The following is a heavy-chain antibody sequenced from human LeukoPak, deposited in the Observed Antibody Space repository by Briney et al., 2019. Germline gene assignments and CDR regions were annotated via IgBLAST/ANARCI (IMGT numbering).Heavy chain of an antibody. CDR2: MNPNSGNT. Sequence: ASVKVSCKASGYTFTSHDINWVRQATGQGLEWMGWMNPNSGNTGYAQKFQGRVTMTRNTSISTAYMELSSLRSEDTAVYYCARGIVAEGYFDYWGQGTLVTVSS. V-gene: IGHV1-8*01. D-gene: IGHD3-22*01. CDR3: ARGIVAEGYFDY. J-gene: IGHJ4*02. CDR1: GYTFTSHD.